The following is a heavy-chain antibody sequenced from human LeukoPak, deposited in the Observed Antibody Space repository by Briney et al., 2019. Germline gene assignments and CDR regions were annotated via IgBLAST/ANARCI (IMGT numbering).Heavy chain of an antibody. Sequence: ASVKVSCKASNYSFTSYGISWVRQAPGQGLEWMAWINAYNGDTNYAQKLQGRVTLTTETSTSTAYMELRSLRSDDTAVYYCARDRGVGITGTTLADAFDIWGQGTMVTVSS. CDR1: NYSFTSYG. CDR3: ARDRGVGITGTTLADAFDI. J-gene: IGHJ3*02. D-gene: IGHD1-7*01. CDR2: INAYNGDT. V-gene: IGHV1-18*01.